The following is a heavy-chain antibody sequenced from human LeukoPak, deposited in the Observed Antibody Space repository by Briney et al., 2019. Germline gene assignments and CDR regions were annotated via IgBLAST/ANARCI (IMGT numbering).Heavy chain of an antibody. CDR3: ARSIKRGLFDY. V-gene: IGHV4-59*01. D-gene: IGHD3-10*01. CDR1: GGSIGFYY. J-gene: IGHJ4*02. Sequence: SETLSLTCTVSGGSIGFYYWNWIRQPPGKGLEGIGCVYYNGSSNYNPSLKSRVTISVDTSKIQFSLKLSSVTAADTAVYYCARSIKRGLFDYWGQGSLVTVSS. CDR2: VYYNGSS.